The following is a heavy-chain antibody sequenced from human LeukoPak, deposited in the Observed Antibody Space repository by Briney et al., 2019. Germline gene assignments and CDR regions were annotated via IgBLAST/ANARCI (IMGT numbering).Heavy chain of an antibody. Sequence: GGSLRLSCAASGFTSSTYSMSWVRLAPGKGLEWVSGISGSGANTYYADSVKGRFTISRDNSKNTLYLQMNSLRAEDTAVFYCAKYPASGGYFDYWGQGTLVTVSS. J-gene: IGHJ4*02. V-gene: IGHV3-23*01. CDR3: AKYPASGGYFDY. CDR2: ISGSGANT. D-gene: IGHD6-13*01. CDR1: GFTSSTYS.